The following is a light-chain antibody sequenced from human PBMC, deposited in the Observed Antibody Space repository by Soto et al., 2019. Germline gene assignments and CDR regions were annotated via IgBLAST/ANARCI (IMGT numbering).Light chain of an antibody. CDR3: KQYGSSPWT. CDR2: AAS. CDR1: QLVSSNF. Sequence: EIVMTQSPATLSVSPGERATLSCRASQLVSSNFLAWYQQKPGQAHRLLIYAASNRATATQGRFSGSGSGTDFTLTIRRLEPEDEAFYYCKQYGSSPWTFGQGTKVDIK. J-gene: IGKJ1*01. V-gene: IGKV3-20*01.